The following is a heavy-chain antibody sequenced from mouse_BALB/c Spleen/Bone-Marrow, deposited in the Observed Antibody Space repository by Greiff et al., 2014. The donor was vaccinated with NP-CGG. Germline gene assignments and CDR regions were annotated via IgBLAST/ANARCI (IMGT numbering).Heavy chain of an antibody. CDR1: GFTFSRYG. V-gene: IGHV5-6*01. CDR2: ISSGGSYT. D-gene: IGHD2-1*01. J-gene: IGHJ4*01. CDR3: ARQYGNLGVMDY. Sequence: VQLKESGGDLVKPGGSLKLSCAASGFTFSRYGMSWVRQTPDKRLEWVANISSGGSYTYYPDSVKGRFTISRDNAKKTLYLHMSSLKSEDTAMYYCARQYGNLGVMDYWGQGTSVTVSS.